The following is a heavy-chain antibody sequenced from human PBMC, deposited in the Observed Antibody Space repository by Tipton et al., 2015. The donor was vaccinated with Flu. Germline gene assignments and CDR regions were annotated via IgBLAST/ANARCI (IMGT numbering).Heavy chain of an antibody. D-gene: IGHD2-21*01. CDR2: IIPIFGTA. J-gene: IGHJ4*02. V-gene: IGHV1-69*01. Sequence: QSGAEVKKPGSSVKVSCKASGGTFSSYAISWVRQAPGQGLEWMGGIIPIFGTANYAQKFQGGVTITADESTSTAYMELSSLRSEDTAVYYCARKAPCGGDCYGFDYWGQGTLVTVSS. CDR1: GGTFSSYA. CDR3: ARKAPCGGDCYGFDY.